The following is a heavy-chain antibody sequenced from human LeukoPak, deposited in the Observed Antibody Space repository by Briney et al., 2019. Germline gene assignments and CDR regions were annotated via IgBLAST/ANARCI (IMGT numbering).Heavy chain of an antibody. CDR2: ISAYNGNT. D-gene: IGHD6-6*01. CDR3: ARRTYSSSSSIFDY. Sequence: ASVKVSCKASGYTFTSYGISWVRQAPGQGLEWMGWISAYNGNTNYAQKVQGRVTMTTDKSTGTAYMELRSLRSDDTAVYYCARRTYSSSSSIFDYWGQGTLVTVSS. V-gene: IGHV1-18*01. J-gene: IGHJ4*02. CDR1: GYTFTSYG.